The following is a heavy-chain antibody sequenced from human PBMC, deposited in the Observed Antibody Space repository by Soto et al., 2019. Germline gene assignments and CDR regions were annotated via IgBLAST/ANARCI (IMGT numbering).Heavy chain of an antibody. J-gene: IGHJ5*02. D-gene: IGHD4-17*01. CDR2: IYYSGST. V-gene: IGHV4-59*01. CDR1: GGSISSYY. CDR3: ARVRSTPVLANWFDP. Sequence: SETLSLTCTVSGGSISSYYWSWVRQPPGKGLEWIGYIYYSGSTNYNPSLKSRVTISVDTSKNQFSLKLSSVTAADTAVYYCARVRSTPVLANWFDPWGQGTLVTVSS.